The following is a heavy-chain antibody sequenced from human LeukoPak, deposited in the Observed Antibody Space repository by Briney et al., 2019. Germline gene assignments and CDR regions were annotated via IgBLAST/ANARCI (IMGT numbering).Heavy chain of an antibody. V-gene: IGHV1-18*01. Sequence: GASVKVSCKASGGTFSSYAISWVRQAPGQGHEWMGWISAYNGNTNYAQKLQGRVTMTTDTSTSTAYMELRSLRSEDTAVYYCARGLKTDYYYFDYWGQGTLVTVSS. D-gene: IGHD3-10*01. J-gene: IGHJ4*02. CDR1: GGTFSSYA. CDR2: ISAYNGNT. CDR3: ARGLKTDYYYFDY.